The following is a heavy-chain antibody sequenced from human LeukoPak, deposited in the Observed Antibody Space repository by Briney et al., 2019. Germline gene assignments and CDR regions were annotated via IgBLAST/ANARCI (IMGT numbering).Heavy chain of an antibody. CDR1: GFTFSTYE. Sequence: PGRSLRLSCAASGFTFSTYEMNWVRQAPGKGLEWVSYISISGTTIYYADSVKGRFTISRDNAKNSLYLQMNSLRADDTAVYYCARDAYSGGWGPTYFDYWGQGTVVTVSS. CDR3: ARDAYSGGWGPTYFDY. CDR2: ISISGTTI. J-gene: IGHJ4*02. D-gene: IGHD6-19*01. V-gene: IGHV3-48*03.